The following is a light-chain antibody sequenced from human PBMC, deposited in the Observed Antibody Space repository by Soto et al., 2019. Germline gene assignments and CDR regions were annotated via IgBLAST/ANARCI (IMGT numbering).Light chain of an antibody. CDR1: GSNIGSNT. CDR2: TYN. CDR3: AAWDDSLNGVL. Sequence: QSVLTQPPSASGTPGQRVTISCSGSGSNIGSNTVNWYQQLPGTAPKLPIYTYNQRPSGVPDRFSGSKSGTSASLAISGLHSEDEADYYCAAWDDSLNGVLFGGGTKVTVL. J-gene: IGLJ2*01. V-gene: IGLV1-44*01.